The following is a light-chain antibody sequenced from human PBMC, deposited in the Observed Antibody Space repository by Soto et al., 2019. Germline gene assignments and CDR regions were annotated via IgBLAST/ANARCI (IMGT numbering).Light chain of an antibody. J-gene: IGKJ1*01. V-gene: IGKV3-15*01. CDR3: QQYNNWPRT. Sequence: EIVMTQSPATLSVSPGERATLSCRASESVSGNLAWYQQTPGQAPRLLILGASTRAIGIPARFRGSGSGTQLTLTITSLQSEDFAVYYCQQYNNWPRTFGQGTKV. CDR2: GAS. CDR1: ESVSGN.